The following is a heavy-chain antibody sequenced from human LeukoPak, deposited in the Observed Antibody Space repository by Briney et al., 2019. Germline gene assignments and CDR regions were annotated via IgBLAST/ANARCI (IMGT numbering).Heavy chain of an antibody. D-gene: IGHD3-10*01. CDR1: GGSISSSSYY. J-gene: IGHJ5*02. CDR3: ARGSWGSGSYGWFDP. V-gene: IGHV4-39*01. Sequence: PSETLSLTCTVSGGSISSSSYYWGWIRQPPGKGLEWIGSIYYSGSTYYNPSLKSRVTISVDTSKNQFSLKLSSVTAADTAVYYCARGSWGSGSYGWFDPWGQGTLVTVSS. CDR2: IYYSGST.